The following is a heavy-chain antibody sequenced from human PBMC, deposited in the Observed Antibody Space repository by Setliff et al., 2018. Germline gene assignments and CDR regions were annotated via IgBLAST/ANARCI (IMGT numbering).Heavy chain of an antibody. Sequence: TCTVSGGSISSSSYQWGWVRQTPGKGLEWVGSIYYSGTAYYNPSLKSRVTISVDTSKNQFSLQVTSVTATDTAVYYCARHEFVGGYYGSVTYRHFDYWGQGILFTVSS. V-gene: IGHV4-39*01. CDR3: ARHEFVGGYYGSVTYRHFDY. CDR1: GGSISSSSYQ. D-gene: IGHD3-10*01. CDR2: IYYSGTA. J-gene: IGHJ4*02.